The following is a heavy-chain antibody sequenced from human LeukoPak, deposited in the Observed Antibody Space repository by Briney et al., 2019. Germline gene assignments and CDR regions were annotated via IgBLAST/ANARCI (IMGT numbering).Heavy chain of an antibody. CDR3: AREVGAYSGSYFDY. D-gene: IGHD1-26*01. CDR1: GGSISSSNDY. Sequence: SETLSLTCTVSGGSISSSNDYWGWLRQPPGKGLEWIGSMFYSGSTYSNPSLESRVTISVDTSKNQFSLKLSSVTAADAAVYYCAREVGAYSGSYFDYGGQGTLVSVSS. CDR2: MFYSGST. J-gene: IGHJ4*02. V-gene: IGHV4-39*01.